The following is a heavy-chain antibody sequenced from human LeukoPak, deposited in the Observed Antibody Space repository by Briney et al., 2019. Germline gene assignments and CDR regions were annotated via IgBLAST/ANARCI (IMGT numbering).Heavy chain of an antibody. V-gene: IGHV1-46*01. J-gene: IGHJ4*02. CDR2: INPSGGST. CDR3: AHASGWYDPFRSNFDY. D-gene: IGHD6-19*01. Sequence: RRASVKVSCKASGYTFTNYYMHWVRQAPGQGLEWMGIINPSGGSTSYAQKFQGRVTMTRDTSTSTAYMELSSLRSEDTAVYYCAHASGWYDPFRSNFDYWGQGTLVTVSS. CDR1: GYTFTNYY.